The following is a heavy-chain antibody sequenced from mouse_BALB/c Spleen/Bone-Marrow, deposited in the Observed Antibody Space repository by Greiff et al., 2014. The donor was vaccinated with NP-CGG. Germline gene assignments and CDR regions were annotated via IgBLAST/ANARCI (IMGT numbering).Heavy chain of an antibody. CDR3: AREKVPYYYAVDY. D-gene: IGHD5-1*01. CDR2: ISYSGST. Sequence: EVKLVESGPSLVKPSQTLSLTCSVTGDSITSGYWDWIRKFPGNKLEYMGYISYSGSTYYNPSLKSRISITRDTSKNQYYLQLNSVTTEDTATYYCAREKVPYYYAVDYWGQGTSVTVSS. CDR1: GDSITSGY. J-gene: IGHJ4*01. V-gene: IGHV3-8*02.